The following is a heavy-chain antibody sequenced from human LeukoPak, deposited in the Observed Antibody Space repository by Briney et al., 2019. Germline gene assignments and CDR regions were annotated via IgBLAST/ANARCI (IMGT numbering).Heavy chain of an antibody. CDR3: ARLLVVPAAIYYGMDV. J-gene: IGHJ6*02. D-gene: IGHD2-2*02. V-gene: IGHV4-39*01. CDR2: IYYSGST. CDR1: GGSISSSSYY. Sequence: SETLSLTCTVSGGSISSSSYYWGWIRQPPGKELEWIGSIYYSGSTYYNPSLKSRVTISVDTSKNQFSLKLSSVTAADTAVYYCARLLVVPAAIYYGMDVWGQGTTVTVSS.